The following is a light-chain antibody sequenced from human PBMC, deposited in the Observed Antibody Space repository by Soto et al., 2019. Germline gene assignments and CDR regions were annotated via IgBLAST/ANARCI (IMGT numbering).Light chain of an antibody. CDR1: SSNIGAGYD. V-gene: IGLV1-40*01. J-gene: IGLJ2*01. CDR2: TNG. CDR3: STYTGFYTLV. Sequence: QSVLTQPPSVSGAPGQRVTISCTGTSSNIGAGYDVNWYQHLPGAAPKLLIYTNGNRPSGVPDRFSGSKSGTSASLAITGLQAEDEADYYCSTYTGFYTLVFGGGTKVTVL.